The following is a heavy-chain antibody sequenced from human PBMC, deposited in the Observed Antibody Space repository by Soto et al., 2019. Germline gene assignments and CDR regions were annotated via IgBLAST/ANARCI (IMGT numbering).Heavy chain of an antibody. V-gene: IGHV4-61*01. CDR3: ARALYSGYDYWFDP. CDR1: GGSVSSGSYY. CDR2: IYYSGST. Sequence: SETLSLTCTVSGGSVSSGSYYWSWIRQPPGKGLEWIGYIYYSGSTNYNPSLKSRVTISVDTSKNQFSLKLSSVTAADTAVYYCARALYSGYDYWFDPWGQGTLVTVSS. J-gene: IGHJ5*02. D-gene: IGHD5-12*01.